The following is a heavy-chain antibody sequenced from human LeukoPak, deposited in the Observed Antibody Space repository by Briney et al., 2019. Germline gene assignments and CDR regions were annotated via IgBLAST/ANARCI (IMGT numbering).Heavy chain of an antibody. CDR2: ITNNGGTT. V-gene: IGHV3-64D*06. J-gene: IGHJ6*02. CDR3: ARESHVGYYYGMDV. D-gene: IGHD3-10*02. Sequence: GGSLRLSCAASGFTFSNAWMSWVRQAPGKGLEYVSAITNNGGTTYYADSVKGRFTISRDNSKNTLFLQMSSLRAEDTAVYYCARESHVGYYYGMDVWGQGTTVTVSS. CDR1: GFTFSNAW.